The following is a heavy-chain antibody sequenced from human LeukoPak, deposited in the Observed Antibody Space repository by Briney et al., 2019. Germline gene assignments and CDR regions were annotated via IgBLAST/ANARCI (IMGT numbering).Heavy chain of an antibody. CDR1: GYTFTSYT. D-gene: IGHD3-10*01. CDR3: ARVLWFGGRPVGFDI. J-gene: IGHJ3*02. V-gene: IGHV1-2*02. CDR2: INPNSGGT. Sequence: GASVKVSCKASGYTFTSYTIHWVRQAPGQGLEWMGWINPNSGGTNYAQKFQGRVTMTRDTSISTAYMELSRLRSDDTAVYYCARVLWFGGRPVGFDIWGQGTMVTVSS.